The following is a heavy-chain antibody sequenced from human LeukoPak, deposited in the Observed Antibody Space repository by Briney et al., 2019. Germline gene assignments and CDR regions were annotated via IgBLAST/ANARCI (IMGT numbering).Heavy chain of an antibody. CDR2: INSDGSST. Sequence: GGSLRLSCAASGLTFSSYWMHWVRQAPGKGLVWVSRINSDGSSTSYADSVKGRFTISRDNAKNTLYLQMNSLRAEDTAVYYCARIRSHGYFDYWGQGTLVTVSS. J-gene: IGHJ4*02. CDR1: GLTFSSYW. CDR3: ARIRSHGYFDY. D-gene: IGHD3-10*01. V-gene: IGHV3-74*01.